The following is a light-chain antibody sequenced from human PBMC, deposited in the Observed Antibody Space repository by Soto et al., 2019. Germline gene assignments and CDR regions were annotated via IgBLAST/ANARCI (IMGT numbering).Light chain of an antibody. V-gene: IGKV1-39*01. CDR2: AAS. J-gene: IGKJ4*01. Sequence: DIQMTQSPSPLSASVGDRVTVTCRASQRISRYLHWYQQKPGNAPKLLIYAASNLQSGVPSRFSGSGSGTDFTLTISSLHPEDFATYFWQQSHTPPLTFGGGTKVEIK. CDR1: QRISRY. CDR3: QQSHTPPLT.